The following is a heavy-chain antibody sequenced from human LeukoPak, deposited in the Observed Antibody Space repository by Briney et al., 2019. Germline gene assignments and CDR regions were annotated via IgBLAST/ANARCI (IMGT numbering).Heavy chain of an antibody. J-gene: IGHJ4*02. D-gene: IGHD1-26*01. V-gene: IGHV3-30*03. CDR1: GFTFSSYS. CDR3: ARDFPTRQWELPVDY. CDR2: ISYDGSNK. Sequence: PGGSLRLSCAASGFTFSSYSMNWVRQAPGKGLEWVAVISYDGSNKYYADSVKGRFTISRDNSKNTLYLQMNSLRAEDTAVYYCARDFPTRQWELPVDYWGQGTLVTVSS.